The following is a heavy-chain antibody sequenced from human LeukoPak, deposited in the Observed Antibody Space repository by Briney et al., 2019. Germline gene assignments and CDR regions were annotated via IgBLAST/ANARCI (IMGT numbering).Heavy chain of an antibody. D-gene: IGHD5-24*01. CDR2: INHSGST. V-gene: IGHV4-34*01. J-gene: IGHJ4*02. CDR1: GGSFSGYY. CDR3: ARGRWLAPFDY. Sequence: SETLSLTCAVYGGSFSGYYWSWIRQPPGKGLEWIGEINHSGSTNYNPSLKSRVTISVDTSKNQFSLKLSSVTAADTAVYYCARGRWLAPFDYWGQGTLVTVSP.